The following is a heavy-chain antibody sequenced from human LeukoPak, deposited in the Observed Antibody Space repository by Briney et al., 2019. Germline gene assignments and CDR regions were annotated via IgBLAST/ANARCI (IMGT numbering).Heavy chain of an antibody. J-gene: IGHJ4*02. CDR1: GFTFDDYG. CDR2: ISWNSGSI. D-gene: IGHD3-16*01. V-gene: IGHV3-9*01. CDR3: AKAPRGDDDYFDY. Sequence: GGSLRLSCAASGFTFDDYGMHWVRQAPGKGLEWVSGISWNSGSIGYADSVEGRFTISRDNAKNSLYLQMNSLRAEDTALYYCAKAPRGDDDYFDYWGQGTLVTVSS.